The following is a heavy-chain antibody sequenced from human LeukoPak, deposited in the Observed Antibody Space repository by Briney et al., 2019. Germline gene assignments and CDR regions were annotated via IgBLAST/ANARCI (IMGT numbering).Heavy chain of an antibody. CDR2: INHSGST. CDR3: ARGGSGVEMATPPFDY. J-gene: IGHJ4*02. CDR1: GGSFSGYY. Sequence: ASETLSLTCAVYGGSFSGYYWSWIRQPPGKGLEWIGEINHSGSTNYNPSLKSRVTISVDTSKNQFSLKLSSVTAADTAVYYRARGGSGVEMATPPFDYWGQGTLVTVSS. D-gene: IGHD5-24*01. V-gene: IGHV4-34*01.